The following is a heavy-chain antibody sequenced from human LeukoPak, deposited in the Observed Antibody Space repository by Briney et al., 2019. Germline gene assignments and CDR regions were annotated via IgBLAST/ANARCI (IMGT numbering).Heavy chain of an antibody. CDR2: ISAYNGNT. J-gene: IGHJ4*02. V-gene: IGHV1-18*01. D-gene: IGHD2-2*02. CDR3: ARDSSYTNYFDY. Sequence: ASVKVSCKASGYTFTSYGISWVRQAPGQGLEWTGWISAYNGNTNYAQKLQGRVTMTTDTSTSTAYMELRSLRSDDTAVYYCARDSSYTNYFDYWGQGTLVTVSS. CDR1: GYTFTSYG.